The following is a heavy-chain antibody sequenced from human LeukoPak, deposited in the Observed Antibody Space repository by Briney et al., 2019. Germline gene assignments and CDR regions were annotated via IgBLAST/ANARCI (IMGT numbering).Heavy chain of an antibody. D-gene: IGHD1-26*01. CDR3: ARVRIVGATVSGGWFDP. J-gene: IGHJ5*02. CDR1: GFTFSSYW. V-gene: IGHV3-74*01. Sequence: GGSLRLSCAASGFTFSSYWMHWVRQAPGKGLVWVSRINSDGSSTSYADSVKGRFTISRDNAKNTLYLQMNSLRAEDTAVYYCARVRIVGATVSGGWFDPWGQGTLVTVSS. CDR2: INSDGSST.